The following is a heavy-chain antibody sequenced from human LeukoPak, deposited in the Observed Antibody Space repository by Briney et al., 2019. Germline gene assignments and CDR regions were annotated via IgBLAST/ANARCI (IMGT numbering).Heavy chain of an antibody. CDR3: ARVAARPDAFDI. V-gene: IGHV1-2*02. Sequence: ASVKVSCKASGYTFTGYYMHWVRQAPGQGLEWMGWINPNSGSTNYAQKFQGRVTMTRDTSISTAYMELSRLRSDDTAVYYCARVAARPDAFDIWGQGTMVTVSS. CDR2: INPNSGST. D-gene: IGHD6-6*01. CDR1: GYTFTGYY. J-gene: IGHJ3*02.